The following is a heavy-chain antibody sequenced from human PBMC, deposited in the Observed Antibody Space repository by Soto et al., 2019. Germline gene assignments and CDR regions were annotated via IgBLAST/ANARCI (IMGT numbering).Heavy chain of an antibody. J-gene: IGHJ5*02. CDR2: INHSGST. V-gene: IGHV4-34*01. CDR1: GGSFSGYY. CDR3: ARGLHQDVVVPAAKEAWFDP. Sequence: SETLSLTCAVYGGSFSGYYWSWIRQPPGKGLEWIGEINHSGSTNYNPSLKSRVTISVDTSKNQFSLKLSSVTAADTAVYYCARGLHQDVVVPAAKEAWFDPWGQGTLVTVSS. D-gene: IGHD2-2*01.